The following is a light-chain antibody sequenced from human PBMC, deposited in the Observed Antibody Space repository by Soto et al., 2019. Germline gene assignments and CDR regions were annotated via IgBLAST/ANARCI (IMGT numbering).Light chain of an antibody. Sequence: DIVMTQSPATLSVSPGERATLSCRASQSVSSNLAWYQQKPGQAPRLLIYGGSTRATGIPARFSGSGSGTEFTLTISSLQSEDFAVYYYQQYNNLPPLTFGGGTKVEIK. V-gene: IGKV3-15*01. CDR2: GGS. J-gene: IGKJ4*01. CDR3: QQYNNLPPLT. CDR1: QSVSSN.